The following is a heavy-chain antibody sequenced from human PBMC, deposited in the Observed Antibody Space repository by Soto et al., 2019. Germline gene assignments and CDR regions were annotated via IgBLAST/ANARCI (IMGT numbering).Heavy chain of an antibody. Sequence: QVQLVASGGGVVHLGRSLTLSCAASGFTFNRHAIHWVRQSPGKGLEWVTVISRAGNNKYSADSVKGRFTISRDNAKNTVILQMNSLRREDTAIYYCARSRSGAVADSFDYWGQGTPVTVSS. D-gene: IGHD3-10*01. CDR2: ISRAGNNK. J-gene: IGHJ4*02. CDR3: ARSRSGAVADSFDY. CDR1: GFTFNRHA. V-gene: IGHV3-30-3*01.